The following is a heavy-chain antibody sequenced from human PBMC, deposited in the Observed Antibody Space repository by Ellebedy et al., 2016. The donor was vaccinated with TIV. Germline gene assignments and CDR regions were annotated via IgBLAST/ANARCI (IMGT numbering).Heavy chain of an antibody. Sequence: GESLKISCAASGFTFSGYGMHWVRQAPGKGLEWVAVISYGGTNKFYADSVKGRFTIYRDNYKSTLYLQVNSLRAEDTAVYYCARGNNFHDSSPPHHWGQGTLVTVSS. CDR2: ISYGGTNK. D-gene: IGHD3-22*01. CDR3: ARGNNFHDSSPPHH. V-gene: IGHV3-30*03. J-gene: IGHJ5*02. CDR1: GFTFSGYG.